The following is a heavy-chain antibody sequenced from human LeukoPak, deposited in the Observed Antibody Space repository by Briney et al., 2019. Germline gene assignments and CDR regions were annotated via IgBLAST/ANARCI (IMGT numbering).Heavy chain of an antibody. CDR1: GFIFSSYG. J-gene: IGHJ4*02. Sequence: GGTLRLSCAASGFIFSSYGMSWVRQAPGKGLEWVSAISHSSGRTYYADPVKGRFTISRDNAKNTLYLQMNSLRAEDTAVYYCARGGGYSYGSFDYWGRGTLVTVSS. D-gene: IGHD5-18*01. CDR2: ISHSSGRT. V-gene: IGHV3-23*01. CDR3: ARGGGYSYGSFDY.